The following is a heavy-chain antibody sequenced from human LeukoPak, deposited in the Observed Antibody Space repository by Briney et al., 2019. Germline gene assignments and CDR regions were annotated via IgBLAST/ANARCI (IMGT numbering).Heavy chain of an antibody. CDR2: IIPIFGTA. D-gene: IGHD6-6*01. Sequence: SVKVSCKASGGTFSSYAISWVRQAPGQGLEWMGGIIPIFGTANYAQKFQGRVTITADESTSTAYMELSSLRSEHTAVYYCARDGGSSSYSTSNNWFDPWGQGTLVTVSS. CDR1: GGTFSSYA. V-gene: IGHV1-69*13. J-gene: IGHJ5*02. CDR3: ARDGGSSSYSTSNNWFDP.